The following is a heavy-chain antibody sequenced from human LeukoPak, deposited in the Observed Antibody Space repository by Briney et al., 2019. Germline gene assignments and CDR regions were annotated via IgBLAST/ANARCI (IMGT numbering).Heavy chain of an antibody. V-gene: IGHV1-8*02. CDR3: ARWGGNSNYDSSAYVDY. CDR1: GYTFTSYG. Sequence: ASVKVSCKASGYTFTSYGISWVRQAPGQGLEWMGWMSPNSGNTDCAQKFQGRVIMTRNTPINTAYMELSSLRSEDTAVYYCARWGGNSNYDSSAYVDYWGQGTLVTVSS. CDR2: MSPNSGNT. D-gene: IGHD3-22*01. J-gene: IGHJ4*02.